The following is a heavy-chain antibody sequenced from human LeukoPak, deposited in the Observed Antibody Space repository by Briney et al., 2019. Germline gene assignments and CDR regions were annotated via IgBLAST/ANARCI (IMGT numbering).Heavy chain of an antibody. V-gene: IGHV3-30*02. D-gene: IGHD3-9*01. Sequence: GGSLRLSCAASGFTFSSYAMHWVRQAPGKGLEWVAFIRYDGSNKYYADSVKGRFTISRDNSKNTLYLQMNSLRAEDTAVYYCAKAYDILTGYSPDYWGQGTLVTVSS. CDR1: GFTFSSYA. J-gene: IGHJ4*02. CDR3: AKAYDILTGYSPDY. CDR2: IRYDGSNK.